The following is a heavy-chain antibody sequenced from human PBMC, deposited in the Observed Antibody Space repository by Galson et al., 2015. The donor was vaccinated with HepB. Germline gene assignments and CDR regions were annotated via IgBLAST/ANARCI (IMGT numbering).Heavy chain of an antibody. J-gene: IGHJ4*02. CDR2: IRSNGNTYAT. Sequence: SLRLSCAASGFTFSGSAMHWVRRASGKGLEWVGRIRSNGNTYATAYAASVKGRFTISRDDSKNTAYLQMNSLKTEDTAVYYCTRHGDSGYDWGQGTLVTVSS. CDR3: TRHGDSGYD. D-gene: IGHD5-12*01. CDR1: GFTFSGSA. V-gene: IGHV3-73*01.